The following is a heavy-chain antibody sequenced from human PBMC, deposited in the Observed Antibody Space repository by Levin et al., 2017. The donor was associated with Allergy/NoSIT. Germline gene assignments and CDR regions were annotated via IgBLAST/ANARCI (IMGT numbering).Heavy chain of an antibody. J-gene: IGHJ3*02. V-gene: IGHV4-30-4*01. CDR3: ARESMSHDAFAI. CDR2: INYIGNT. CDR1: GGSISNGDYY. D-gene: IGHD6-6*01. Sequence: SQTLSLTCTVSGGSISNGDYYWNWIRQPPGKGLEWIGNINYIGNTYYNPSLSSRITISVDTSKNHFSLKLISVTAADTAIYFCARESMSHDAFAIWGQGTMVAVSS.